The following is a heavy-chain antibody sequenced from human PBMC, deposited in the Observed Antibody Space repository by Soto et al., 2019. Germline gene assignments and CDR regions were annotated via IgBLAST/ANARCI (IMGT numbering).Heavy chain of an antibody. V-gene: IGHV4-30-4*01. CDR1: CASISSGNYY. CDR2: IYSSGTT. D-gene: IGHD1-26*01. Sequence: QVQLQESGPGLMKPSQTLSLTGTVSCASISSGNYYWSWIRQPPGKGLEWIGYIYSSGTTYYNPSLESRVTITVDTSKNQFSLKVRSMTAADTAVYYCARGGTYLDCCAQATLVTVS. CDR3: ARGGTYLDC. J-gene: IGHJ4*02.